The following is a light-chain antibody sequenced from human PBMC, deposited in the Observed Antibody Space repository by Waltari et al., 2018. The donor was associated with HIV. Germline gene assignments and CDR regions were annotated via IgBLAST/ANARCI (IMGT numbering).Light chain of an antibody. CDR3: QQHGTSPRT. J-gene: IGKJ1*01. CDR2: GAS. CDR1: QSVASKY. Sequence: EIVLTQSPGTLSLSPGERATLSCRASQSVASKYFAWYQQKPGQAPRVVIFGASSRATGIPDRFSGSGSGTDFTLTIRRLEPEDFAVYYCQQHGTSPRTFGQGTKVEIK. V-gene: IGKV3-20*01.